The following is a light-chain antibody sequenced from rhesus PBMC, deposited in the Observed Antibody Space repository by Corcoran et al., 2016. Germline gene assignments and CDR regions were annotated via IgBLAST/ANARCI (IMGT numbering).Light chain of an antibody. J-gene: IGKJ1*01. CDR2: RTS. CDR3: QQGSSIPWT. Sequence: EIVLTQSPTSMTVSQGDRVTISCTASSSVSTSHLHWYQQTQGFPPRLLVYRTSSLASGGPARVSGSGSGTLDTLTISSMEAEDAAHYYWQQGSSIPWTFGQGTKVEI. CDR1: SSVSTS. V-gene: IGKV3-17*03.